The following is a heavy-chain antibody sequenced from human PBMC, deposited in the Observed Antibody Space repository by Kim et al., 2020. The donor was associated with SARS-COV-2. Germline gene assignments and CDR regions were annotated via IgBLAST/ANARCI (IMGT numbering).Heavy chain of an antibody. CDR3: ARRRGSDAFDI. CDR2: T. Sequence: TRYSPSFQGQVTISADKSISTAYLQWSSLKASDTAMYYCARRRGSDAFDIWGQGTMVTVSS. V-gene: IGHV5-51*01. D-gene: IGHD1-26*01. J-gene: IGHJ3*02.